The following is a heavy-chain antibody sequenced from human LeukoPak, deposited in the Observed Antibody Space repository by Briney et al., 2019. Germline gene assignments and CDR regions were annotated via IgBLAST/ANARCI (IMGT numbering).Heavy chain of an antibody. D-gene: IGHD6-13*01. CDR2: INYIGST. CDR1: GDSITTYY. V-gene: IGHV4-59*01. CDR3: ARGVTAAASS. Sequence: SETLSLTCTVSGDSITTYYWSWIRQPPGKGLEWICYINYIGSTNYNPSLKNRVSISADISKTQFTLRLRSVTAADTAVYFCARGVTAAASSWGQGTLVTVSS. J-gene: IGHJ5*02.